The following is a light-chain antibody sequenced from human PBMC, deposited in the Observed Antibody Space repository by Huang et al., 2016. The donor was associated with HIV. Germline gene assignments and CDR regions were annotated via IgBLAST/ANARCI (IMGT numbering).Light chain of an antibody. CDR3: QQYNSGCT. V-gene: IGKV3-15*01. CDR2: VVT. CDR1: RSINGN. J-gene: IGKJ2*02. Sequence: EIVMTQSPATLSLSPGQRVTLSCRPSRSINGNLAWVPLKPGQSPRRLFYVVTTRASAVPSRFSGSGSGTDFTLTITSLQFEDCATYYCQQYNSGCTFGQGTKLDIK.